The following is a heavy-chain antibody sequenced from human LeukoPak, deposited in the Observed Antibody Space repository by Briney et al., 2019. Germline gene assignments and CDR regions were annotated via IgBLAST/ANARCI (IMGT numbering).Heavy chain of an antibody. V-gene: IGHV1-2*02. D-gene: IGHD5-12*01. Sequence: ASVKVFCKASGYTFTDHYVHWMRQAPGHGLEWMAWINPNSGATNYAPKFQGRVTLTRDTSITTAYMELSRLRSDDTAVYYCARDFGRYSGYDFDFWGQGTLVTVSS. J-gene: IGHJ4*02. CDR2: INPNSGAT. CDR1: GYTFTDHY. CDR3: ARDFGRYSGYDFDF.